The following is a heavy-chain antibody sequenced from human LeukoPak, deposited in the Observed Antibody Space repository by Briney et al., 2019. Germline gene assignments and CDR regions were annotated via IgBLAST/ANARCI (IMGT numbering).Heavy chain of an antibody. J-gene: IGHJ6*03. D-gene: IGHD6-25*01. Sequence: GGSLRLSCAATGFMFDAYAMSWVRQAPGKGLDWVAAISHSGSFSTYAASVKGRFTISRDNSKDMLYLQMHSLRAEDTALYYCARNAASDYYYYLGVWGKGTTVTVSS. V-gene: IGHV3-23*01. CDR2: ISHSGSFS. CDR3: ARNAASDYYYYLGV. CDR1: GFMFDAYA.